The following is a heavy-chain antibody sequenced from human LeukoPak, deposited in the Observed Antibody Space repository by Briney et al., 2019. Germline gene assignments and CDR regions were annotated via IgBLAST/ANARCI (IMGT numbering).Heavy chain of an antibody. CDR3: AKAYRSSTSCNTYFDY. CDR2: MSGSGGST. J-gene: IGHJ4*02. D-gene: IGHD2-2*01. Sequence: GGSLRLSCAASGFTFSSYAMSWVRQAPGKGLEWVSAMSGSGGSTYYADSVKGRFTISRDNSKNTLYLQMNSLRAEDTAVYYCAKAYRSSTSCNTYFDYWGQGTLVTVSS. V-gene: IGHV3-23*01. CDR1: GFTFSSYA.